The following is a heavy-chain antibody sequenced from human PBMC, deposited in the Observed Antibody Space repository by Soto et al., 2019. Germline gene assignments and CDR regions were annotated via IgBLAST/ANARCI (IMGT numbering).Heavy chain of an antibody. CDR2: IRSKAYGGTT. D-gene: IGHD5-12*01. Sequence: GGSLRLSCTASGFTFGDYAMSWFRQAPGKGLEWVGFIRSKAYGGTTEYAASVKGRFTISRDDSKSIAYLQMNSLKTEDTAVYYCTSKEYMSGYDVVDYWGQGTLVTVSS. J-gene: IGHJ4*02. CDR1: GFTFGDYA. V-gene: IGHV3-49*03. CDR3: TSKEYMSGYDVVDY.